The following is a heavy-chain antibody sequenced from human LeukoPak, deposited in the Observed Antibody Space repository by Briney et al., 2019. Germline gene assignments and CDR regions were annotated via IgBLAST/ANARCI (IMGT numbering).Heavy chain of an antibody. V-gene: IGHV4-59*12. J-gene: IGHJ2*01. CDR2: IYYSGST. Sequence: SETLSLTCTVSGGSISSYYWSWIRQPPGKGLEWIGYIYYSGSTNYNPSLKSRVTISVDTSKNQFSLKLSSVTAADTAVYYCARGRYSSSSGSGYFDLWGRGTLVTVSS. CDR3: ARGRYSSSSGSGYFDL. D-gene: IGHD6-6*01. CDR1: GGSISSYY.